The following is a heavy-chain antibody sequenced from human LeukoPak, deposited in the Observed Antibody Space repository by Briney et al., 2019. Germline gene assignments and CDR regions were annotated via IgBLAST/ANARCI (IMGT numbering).Heavy chain of an antibody. J-gene: IGHJ6*02. CDR2: MNPNRGNR. CDR3: ARESGTAMARHYYYYGMDV. V-gene: IGHV1-8*02. CDR1: GYTFTDYY. D-gene: IGHD5-18*01. Sequence: RASVKVSCKASGYTFTDYYMHGVRQATGQGLAWMGWMNPNRGNRGYAQQFQRRVTMTRHPSISTAYLELSSLKSPDTPVYYCARESGTAMARHYYYYGMDVWGQGTTVTVSS.